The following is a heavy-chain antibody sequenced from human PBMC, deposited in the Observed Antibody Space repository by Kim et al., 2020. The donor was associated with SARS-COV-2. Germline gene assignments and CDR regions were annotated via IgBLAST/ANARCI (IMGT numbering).Heavy chain of an antibody. CDR1: GFNFNNYI. Sequence: GGSLRLSCAASGFNFNNYIMTWVRQAPGKGLEWVSSISGGGDTTYYGGSVKGRFTITKDNSKNTLYLQMNSLRVDDTAVYYCAKDLRGGSILRYFGYWGRGALVTVSS. CDR3: AKDLRGGSILRYFGY. J-gene: IGHJ4*02. D-gene: IGHD3-16*01. CDR2: ISGGGDTT. V-gene: IGHV3-23*02.